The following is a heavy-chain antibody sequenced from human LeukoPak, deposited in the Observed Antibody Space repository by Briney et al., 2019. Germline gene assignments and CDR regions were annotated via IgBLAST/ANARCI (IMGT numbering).Heavy chain of an antibody. D-gene: IGHD4-17*01. CDR3: ARTRAPYGDYLKYFDH. CDR1: GASVSSLY. J-gene: IGHJ4*02. CDR2: MYYSDRT. Sequence: SETLSLTCTVSGASVSSLYWSWIRQPPGKGLEWIGYMYYSDRTNYNPSLKSRATISVDPSNRQISLSLTPVTAADTAFYYCARTRAPYGDYLKYFDHWGQGVLVTVSS. V-gene: IGHV4-59*02.